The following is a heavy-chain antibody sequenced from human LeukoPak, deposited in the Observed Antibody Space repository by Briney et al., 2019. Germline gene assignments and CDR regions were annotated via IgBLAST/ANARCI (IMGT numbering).Heavy chain of an antibody. Sequence: PGGSLRLSCAASGFTFSSYSMNWVRQAPGKGLEWVSSISSSSSYIYYADSVKGRFTISRGNAKNSLYLQMNSLRAEDTAVYYCARFRIVGATSDAFDIWGQGTMVTVSS. CDR2: ISSSSSYI. CDR1: GFTFSSYS. J-gene: IGHJ3*02. V-gene: IGHV3-21*01. CDR3: ARFRIVGATSDAFDI. D-gene: IGHD1-26*01.